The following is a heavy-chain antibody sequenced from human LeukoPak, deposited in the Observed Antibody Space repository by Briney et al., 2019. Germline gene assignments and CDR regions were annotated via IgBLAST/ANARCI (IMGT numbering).Heavy chain of an antibody. CDR2: ISSSSSYI. CDR3: ARVGYYDSSGFDS. V-gene: IGHV3-21*01. D-gene: IGHD3-22*01. CDR1: GFTFSSYS. J-gene: IGHJ5*01. Sequence: PGGSLRLSCAASGFTFSSYSMNWVRQAPGKGLEWVSSISSSSSYIYYADSVKGRFTISRDNARNSLYLQMNSLRAEDTAVYYCARVGYYDSSGFDSWGQGTLVTVSS.